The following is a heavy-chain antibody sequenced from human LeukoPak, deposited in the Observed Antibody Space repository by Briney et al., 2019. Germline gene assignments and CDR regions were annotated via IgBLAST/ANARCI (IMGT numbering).Heavy chain of an antibody. CDR3: ARDRAIFGVNRAGAAWFDP. Sequence: ASVKVSCKASGYTLTRYYMHSGREAPGQRLGWRGGINPNSVGTDPTQKFQCRVTMTRDTSIRTAYMELSRLRSDDTAVYYCARDRAIFGVNRAGAAWFDPWGQGTLVTVSS. CDR1: GYTLTRYY. J-gene: IGHJ5*02. V-gene: IGHV1-2*02. D-gene: IGHD3-3*01. CDR2: INPNSVGT.